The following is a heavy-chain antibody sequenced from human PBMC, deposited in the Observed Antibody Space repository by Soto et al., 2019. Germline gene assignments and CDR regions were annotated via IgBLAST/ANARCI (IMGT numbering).Heavy chain of an antibody. D-gene: IGHD1-26*01. Sequence: GGSLRLSCAASGFTFSSYGMNWVRQAPGKGLEWVAVISYDGSNKYYADSVKGRFTISRDNSKNTLYLQMNSLRAEDTAVYYCAKETSGSYYNWFDPWGQGTLVTVSS. J-gene: IGHJ5*02. CDR2: ISYDGSNK. CDR1: GFTFSSYG. V-gene: IGHV3-30*18. CDR3: AKETSGSYYNWFDP.